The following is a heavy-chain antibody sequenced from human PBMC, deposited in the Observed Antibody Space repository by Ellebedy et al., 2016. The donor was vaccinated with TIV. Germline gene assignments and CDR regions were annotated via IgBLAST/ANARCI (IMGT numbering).Heavy chain of an antibody. CDR1: GGPISTNSYY. Sequence: SETLSLTCTVSGGPISTNSYYWVWIRQSPGKGLEWIGSINYSGRTYYNPSLKSRLTISIDTSRNQFSLKLSSVTAADTAVYYCARTRYYYDSSGYRQYYFDYWGQGTLVTVSS. J-gene: IGHJ4*02. D-gene: IGHD3-22*01. CDR2: INYSGRT. V-gene: IGHV4-39*07. CDR3: ARTRYYYDSSGYRQYYFDY.